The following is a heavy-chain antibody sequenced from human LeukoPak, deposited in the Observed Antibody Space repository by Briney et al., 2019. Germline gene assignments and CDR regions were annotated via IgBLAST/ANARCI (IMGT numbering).Heavy chain of an antibody. D-gene: IGHD6-19*01. CDR1: GGSISSSNW. CDR3: ARDGRYSSGWYYFDY. Sequence: PSETLSLTCAVSGGSISSSNWWSWVRQPPGKGLEWIGEICHSGSTNYNPSLKSRVTISVDKSKNQFSLKLSSVTAADTAVYYCARDGRYSSGWYYFDYWGQGTLVTVSS. CDR2: ICHSGST. V-gene: IGHV4-4*02. J-gene: IGHJ4*02.